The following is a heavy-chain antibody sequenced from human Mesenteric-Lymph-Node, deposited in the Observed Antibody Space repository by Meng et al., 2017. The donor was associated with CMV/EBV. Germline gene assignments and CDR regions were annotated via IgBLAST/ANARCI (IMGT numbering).Heavy chain of an antibody. CDR3: AYFGDLPPLW. Sequence: QIPLQQSGTGLVNSSPTLSVTCTLSWDSISSYNAAWNWIRQSPSRGLEWLGRKYYRSESYNDYAVSVKSRISVNLDTSKNQLSLHLNFVTPEDTAVYYCAYFGDLPPLWWGQGTLVTVSS. CDR1: WDSISSYNAA. CDR2: KYYRSESYN. D-gene: IGHD3-16*01. V-gene: IGHV6-1*01. J-gene: IGHJ4*02.